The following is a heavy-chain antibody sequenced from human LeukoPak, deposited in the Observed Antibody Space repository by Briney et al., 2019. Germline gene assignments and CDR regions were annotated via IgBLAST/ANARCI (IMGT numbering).Heavy chain of an antibody. J-gene: IGHJ6*03. CDR1: GGTLSGYA. V-gene: IGHV1-69*05. Sequence: SVKVSCKSSGGTLSGYAISWVRQAPGQGLEWMGGIIPIYGTPHSAQKFQGRVTITTDESTSTAFMDLSSLRSEDTAVYYCARGKLGYYYYHMDAWGKGTTVTVSS. CDR3: ARGKLGYYYYHMDA. CDR2: IIPIYGTP. D-gene: IGHD3-3*02.